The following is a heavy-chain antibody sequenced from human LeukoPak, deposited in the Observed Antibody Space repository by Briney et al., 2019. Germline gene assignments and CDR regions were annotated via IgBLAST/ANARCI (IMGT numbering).Heavy chain of an antibody. J-gene: IGHJ6*02. D-gene: IGHD5-18*01. Sequence: PGGSLRLSCAASGFTFSSYGMHWVRQAPGKGLEWVAVIWYDGSNKYYADSVKGRFTISRDNSKNTLYLQMNSLRAEDTAVYYCARVHSQYYYYYGMDVWDQGTTVTVSS. CDR1: GFTFSSYG. CDR2: IWYDGSNK. CDR3: ARVHSQYYYYYGMDV. V-gene: IGHV3-33*01.